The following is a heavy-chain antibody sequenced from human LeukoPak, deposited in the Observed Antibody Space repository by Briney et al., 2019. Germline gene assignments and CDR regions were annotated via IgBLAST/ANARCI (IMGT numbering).Heavy chain of an antibody. D-gene: IGHD1-26*01. CDR1: RFTFSNLA. CDR2: ISGSAYST. CDR3: AKDTPTIKSPDDI. Sequence: GGSLRLSCAASRFTFSNLAMSWVRQAPGKGLEWVSTISGSAYSTYYADSVKGRFTISRDNSKNALFLQMNSLRAEDTAVYYCAKDTPTIKSPDDIWGQGTMVTVSS. J-gene: IGHJ3*02. V-gene: IGHV3-23*01.